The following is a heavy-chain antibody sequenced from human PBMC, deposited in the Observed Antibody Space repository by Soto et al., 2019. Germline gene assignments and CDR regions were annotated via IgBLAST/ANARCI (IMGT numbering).Heavy chain of an antibody. Sequence: EVQVVQSGAEVKKPGESLKISCQGFGYSFTSFWIGWVRQMPGKGLEWMGIINPVDSDTRYSPSFQGQVTTSVDKSITSAYLQLSSLKASDTAMYYCARGLFRPPSTPNFDDRGLGTLGTFSS. V-gene: IGHV5-51*01. CDR2: INPVDSDT. CDR3: ARGLFRPPSTPNFDD. J-gene: IGHJ4*02. D-gene: IGHD3-10*02. CDR1: GYSFTSFW.